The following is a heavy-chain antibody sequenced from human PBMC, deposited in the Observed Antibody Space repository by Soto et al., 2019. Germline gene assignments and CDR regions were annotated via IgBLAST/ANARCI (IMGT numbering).Heavy chain of an antibody. J-gene: IGHJ6*03. CDR2: IYYSGST. CDR1: GGSISSYY. V-gene: IGHV4-59*01. D-gene: IGHD2-2*01. Sequence: PSETLSLTCTVSGGSISSYYWSWIRQPPGKGLEWIGYIYYSGSTNYNPSLKSRVTISVDTSKNQFSLKLSSVTAADTAVYYCARKWRRLVFSRTSCSNNYYYNSRDFWGKGTTVTVSS. CDR3: ARKWRRLVFSRTSCSNNYYYNSRDF.